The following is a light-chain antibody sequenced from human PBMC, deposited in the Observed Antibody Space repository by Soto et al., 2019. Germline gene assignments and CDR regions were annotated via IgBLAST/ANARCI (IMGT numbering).Light chain of an antibody. CDR1: SSNIGSKY. J-gene: IGLJ3*02. Sequence: SVLTEPPSVSAAPRQKVTISCSGSSSNIGSKYVSWYQQFPGTAPKLLIYENNKRPSGIPDRFSGSKSGTSATLGITGLQTGDEADYYCGTWDSSLSAWVFGGGTKVTVL. CDR2: ENN. V-gene: IGLV1-51*02. CDR3: GTWDSSLSAWV.